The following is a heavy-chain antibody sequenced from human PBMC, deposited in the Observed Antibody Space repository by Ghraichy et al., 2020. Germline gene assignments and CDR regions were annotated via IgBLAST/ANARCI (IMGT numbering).Heavy chain of an antibody. J-gene: IGHJ4*02. CDR1: GGSISNSDYY. V-gene: IGHV4-39*01. CDR2: IYYTGST. D-gene: IGHD6-19*01. Sequence: SETLSLTCTVSGGSISNSDYYWGWIRQPPGKTLEWIGNIYYTGSTDYNPSLKSRVTISVDTAKNQFSLKLSSVSAADTAFYYCARHVGYSTGWYDYWGQGTLVTVSS. CDR3: ARHVGYSTGWYDY.